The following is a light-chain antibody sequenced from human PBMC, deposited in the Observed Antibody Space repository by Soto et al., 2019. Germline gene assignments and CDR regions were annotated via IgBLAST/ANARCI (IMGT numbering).Light chain of an antibody. CDR1: QSVSDSY. CDR2: AS. V-gene: IGKV3-20*01. J-gene: IGKJ3*01. CDR3: QHYGTSAL. Sequence: ESVLTQSPGTLSLSPRERATLSCRASQSVSDSYLAWYQQKPGQAPRLLIYASSSATGIPDRFSGSGSGTDLALSISRLEPEDFAVYYCQHYGTSALFGPGTRVDIK.